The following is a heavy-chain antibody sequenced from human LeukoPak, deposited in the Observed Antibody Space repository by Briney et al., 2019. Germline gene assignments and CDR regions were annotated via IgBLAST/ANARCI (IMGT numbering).Heavy chain of an antibody. Sequence: PGGSLTLSCAASGFTFSSYGMHWVRQAPGKGLEWVALIRYDGSNKYYADSVKGRFTISRDNSKNTLYLQMNSLRAEDSAVYYCAKEESGIAAAGDDAFDIWGQGTMVTVSS. D-gene: IGHD6-13*01. CDR1: GFTFSSYG. V-gene: IGHV3-30*02. CDR2: IRYDGSNK. J-gene: IGHJ3*02. CDR3: AKEESGIAAAGDDAFDI.